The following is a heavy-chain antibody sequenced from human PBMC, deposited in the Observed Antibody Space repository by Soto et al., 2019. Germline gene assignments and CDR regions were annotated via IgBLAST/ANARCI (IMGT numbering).Heavy chain of an antibody. D-gene: IGHD2-15*01. CDR2: INHNTNT. CDR1: GGSFSDTY. J-gene: IGHJ5*02. Sequence: QVHLQQWGAGLLKPSETLSLTCAVYGGSFSDTYWTWFRQPPGKGLESIGEINHNTNTIYNPSLTRRVAISVDTSKIHFSQKWTSVTAADTAVYYCAIAVRLFRASFDPWGQGTLVTVSS. CDR3: AIAVRLFRASFDP. V-gene: IGHV4-34*01.